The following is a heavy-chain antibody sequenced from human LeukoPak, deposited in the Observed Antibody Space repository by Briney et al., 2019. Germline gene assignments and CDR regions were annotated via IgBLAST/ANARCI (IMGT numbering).Heavy chain of an antibody. CDR3: AKRGVVIRVILVGFHKEAYYFDS. CDR1: GFTLSNYG. CDR2: ISGSGGST. D-gene: IGHD3-22*01. Sequence: GGSLRLSCAVSGFTLSNYGMSWVRQAPGKGLEWVAGISGSGGSTNYADSVKGRFTISRDNPKNTLYLQMNSLRAEDTAVYFCAKRGVVIRVILVGFHKEAYYFDSWGQGALVIVSS. V-gene: IGHV3-23*01. J-gene: IGHJ4*02.